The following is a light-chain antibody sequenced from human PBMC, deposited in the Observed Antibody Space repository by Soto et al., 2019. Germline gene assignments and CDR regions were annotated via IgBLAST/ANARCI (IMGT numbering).Light chain of an antibody. CDR3: QQYNNWPRAT. CDR1: QSISSN. Sequence: EIVMTQSPATLSVSPGERATLSCRASQSISSNLAWYQHKLGQAPRLFIFRASSRATGIPARFSGSVSGTEFNMTISSLQSEDFAVYYCQQYNNWPRATFGGGTKVEIK. J-gene: IGKJ4*01. V-gene: IGKV3-15*01. CDR2: RAS.